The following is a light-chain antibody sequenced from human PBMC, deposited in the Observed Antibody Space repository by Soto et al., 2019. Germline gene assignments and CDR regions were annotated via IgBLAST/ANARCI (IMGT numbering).Light chain of an antibody. Sequence: IQLTQSPSSLSASVGDRVTITCRASQGISFYVAWYQQKPGKAPKLLMHAASTLQSGVPSRFSGSGSGTEFTLTISSLQPEDFATSYCQQVNSYPRTFGQGTKLEIK. J-gene: IGKJ2*01. CDR3: QQVNSYPRT. V-gene: IGKV1-9*01. CDR1: QGISFY. CDR2: AAS.